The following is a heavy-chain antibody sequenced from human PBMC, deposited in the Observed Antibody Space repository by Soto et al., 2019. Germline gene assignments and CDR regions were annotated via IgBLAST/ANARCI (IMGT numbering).Heavy chain of an antibody. Sequence: GGSLRLSCAASGFTFSSYSMNWVRQAPGKGLEWVSSISSSSSYIYYADSVKGRFTISRDNAKNSLYLQMNSLRAEDTAVYYCARSGLLWFGESHDAFDTWGQGTMVTVSS. CDR2: ISSSSSYI. J-gene: IGHJ3*02. CDR3: ARSGLLWFGESHDAFDT. V-gene: IGHV3-21*01. D-gene: IGHD3-10*01. CDR1: GFTFSSYS.